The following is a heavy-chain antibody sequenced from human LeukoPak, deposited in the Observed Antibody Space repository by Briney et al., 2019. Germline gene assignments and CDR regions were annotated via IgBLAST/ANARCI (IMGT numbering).Heavy chain of an antibody. D-gene: IGHD5-12*01. CDR2: ICAYNGNT. CDR3: ARVNSGYDYDYYGMDV. V-gene: IGHV1-18*01. J-gene: IGHJ6*02. CDR1: GGTFSSYA. Sequence: AASVKVSCKASGGTFSSYAISWVRQAPGQGLEWMGWICAYNGNTNYAQKLQGRVTMTTDTSTSTAYMELRSLRSDDTAVYYCARVNSGYDYDYYGMDVWGQGTTVTVSS.